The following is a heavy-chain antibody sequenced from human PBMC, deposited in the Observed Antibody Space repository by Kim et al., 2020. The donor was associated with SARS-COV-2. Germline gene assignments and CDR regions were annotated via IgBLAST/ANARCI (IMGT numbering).Heavy chain of an antibody. J-gene: IGHJ4*02. V-gene: IGHV3-30*02. Sequence: ADSGKGRFTISRDNSKNTLYLQMNSLRAEDTAVYYCAKERYYYGSGSYCGWGQGTLGTVSS. CDR3: AKERYYYGSGSYCG. D-gene: IGHD3-10*01.